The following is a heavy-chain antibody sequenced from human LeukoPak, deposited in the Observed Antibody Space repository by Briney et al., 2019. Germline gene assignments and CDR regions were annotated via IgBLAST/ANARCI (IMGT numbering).Heavy chain of an antibody. Sequence: SETLSLTCAVYGGSFSGYYWSWIRQPPGKGLEGIGEINHSGSTNYNPSLKSRVTISVDTSKNQFSLKLSSVTAADTAVYYCARVSTYYYGSGTLGYWGQGTLVTVSS. CDR1: GGSFSGYY. D-gene: IGHD3-10*01. CDR2: INHSGST. CDR3: ARVSTYYYGSGTLGY. V-gene: IGHV4-34*01. J-gene: IGHJ4*02.